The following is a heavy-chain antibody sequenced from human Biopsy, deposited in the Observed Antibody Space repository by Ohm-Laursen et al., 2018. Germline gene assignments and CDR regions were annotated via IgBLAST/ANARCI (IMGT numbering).Heavy chain of an antibody. CDR1: GASVKTSGYF. D-gene: IGHD3-9*01. J-gene: IGHJ2*01. CDR2: ISYNERT. CDR3: VREPKTGTAEAWYFDL. Sequence: SQTLSLTCSVSGASVKTSGYFWAWIRQRPGKGLEWIGYISYNERTHYNPSLTSRLAISFDTSNNRISLQLRSVSVADTAAYYCVREPKTGTAEAWYFDLWGRGSPVTVPS. V-gene: IGHV4-31*02.